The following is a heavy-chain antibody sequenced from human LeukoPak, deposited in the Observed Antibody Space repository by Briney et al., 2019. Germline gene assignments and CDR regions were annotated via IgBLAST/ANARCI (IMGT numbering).Heavy chain of an antibody. J-gene: IGHJ4*02. CDR3: AKDRLAWDYGDYVFDY. CDR2: ISSSSTTI. V-gene: IGHV3-48*01. D-gene: IGHD4-17*01. Sequence: PGGSLRLSCAASGFTFSSYNMNWVRQAPGKGLEWVSYISSSSTTIDYADSVKGRFTISRDNAKNSLYLQMNSLRAEDTAVYYCAKDRLAWDYGDYVFDYWGQGTLVTVSS. CDR1: GFTFSSYN.